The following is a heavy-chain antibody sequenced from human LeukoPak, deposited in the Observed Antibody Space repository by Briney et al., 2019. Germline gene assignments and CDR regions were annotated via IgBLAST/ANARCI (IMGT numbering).Heavy chain of an antibody. CDR3: ARGGYYYDSSGYSHLPDY. CDR2: IIPIVGTT. D-gene: IGHD3-22*01. J-gene: IGHJ4*02. CDR1: GGTFSSYA. V-gene: IGHV1-69*13. Sequence: SVKVSCKASGGTFSSYAFSWVRQAPGQGLEWMGGIIPIVGTTNYAQMFQGRVTITADESTSTAYMELSSLRFGDTAVYYCARGGYYYDSSGYSHLPDYWGQGTLVTVSA.